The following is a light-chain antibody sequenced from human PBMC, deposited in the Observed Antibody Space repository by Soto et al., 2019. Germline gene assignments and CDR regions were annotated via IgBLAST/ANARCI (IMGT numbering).Light chain of an antibody. J-gene: IGLJ1*01. V-gene: IGLV2-8*01. CDR3: SSYAVTNVFV. CDR2: EVS. Sequence: QSVLTRPPSASGSPGQSVTISCTVTSSDVGGYNYVSWYQQHPGKAPKVIIYEVSKRPSGVPDRFSGSKSGSTASLTVSGLQAEDEADYYCSSYAVTNVFVFGTGTKVTVL. CDR1: SSDVGGYNY.